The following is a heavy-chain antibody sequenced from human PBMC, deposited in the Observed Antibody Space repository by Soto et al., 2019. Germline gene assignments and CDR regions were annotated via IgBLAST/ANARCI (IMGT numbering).Heavy chain of an antibody. CDR2: IYTSGST. D-gene: IGHD3-3*01. CDR3: ARSYTVFGVVIRDWWLDP. V-gene: IGHV4-4*07. CDR1: GGSISSYY. J-gene: IGHJ5*02. Sequence: LSLTCTVSGGSISSYYWSGIRQPAGKGLEWIGRIYTSGSTNYNPSLKSRVTMSVDTSKNQFSLKLSSVTAADTAVYYCARSYTVFGVVIRDWWLDPWGKRTLVTVSS.